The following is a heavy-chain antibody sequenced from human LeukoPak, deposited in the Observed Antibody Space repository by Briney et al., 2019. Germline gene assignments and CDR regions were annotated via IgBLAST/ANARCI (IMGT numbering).Heavy chain of an antibody. Sequence: SVKVSCKASGGTFSSYAISWVRQAPGQGLEWMGGIIPIFGTANYAQKFQGRVTITADESTSTAYMELSSLRSEDTAVYYCASGQDIVVVPAAIDYYYMDVWGKGTTVTVSS. V-gene: IGHV1-69*13. J-gene: IGHJ6*03. CDR1: GGTFSSYA. CDR2: IIPIFGTA. D-gene: IGHD2-2*01. CDR3: ASGQDIVVVPAAIDYYYMDV.